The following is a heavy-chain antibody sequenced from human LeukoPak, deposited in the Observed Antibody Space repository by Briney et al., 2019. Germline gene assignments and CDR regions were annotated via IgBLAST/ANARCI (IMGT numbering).Heavy chain of an antibody. V-gene: IGHV3-23*01. Sequence: PGGSLRLSCTASGFTFSTHPMSWVRQAPGRGLEWVSAISGNGGSTYYADSVKGRFTISRDNPKNTLYLQMNSLRAEDTAVYYCARGSYYYDSSGYCIFDYWGQGTLVTVSS. CDR2: ISGNGGST. CDR3: ARGSYYYDSSGYCIFDY. CDR1: GFTFSTHP. J-gene: IGHJ4*02. D-gene: IGHD3-22*01.